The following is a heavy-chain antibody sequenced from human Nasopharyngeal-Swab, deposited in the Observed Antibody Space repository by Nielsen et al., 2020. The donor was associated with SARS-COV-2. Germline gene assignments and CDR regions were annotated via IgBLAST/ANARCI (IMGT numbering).Heavy chain of an antibody. J-gene: IGHJ4*02. Sequence: RLSCAASGFTFSSYAMSWVRQAPGKGLEWVSAISGSGGSTYYADSVKGRFTISRDNSKNTLYLQMNSLRAEDTAVYYCAKVGITMIVVVKYYFDYWGQGTLVTVSS. CDR1: GFTFSSYA. V-gene: IGHV3-23*01. CDR3: AKVGITMIVVVKYYFDY. D-gene: IGHD3-22*01. CDR2: ISGSGGST.